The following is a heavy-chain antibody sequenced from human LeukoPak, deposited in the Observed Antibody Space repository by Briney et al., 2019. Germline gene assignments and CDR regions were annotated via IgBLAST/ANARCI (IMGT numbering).Heavy chain of an antibody. CDR3: ARDPASWGRGNTMVRGVIGGNYFDY. Sequence: SETLSLTCTVSGGSISSSSYYWGWIRQPPGKGLEWFGSIYYSGSTYYNPSLKSRVTISVDTSKNQFSLKLSSVTAADTAVYYCARDPASWGRGNTMVRGVIGGNYFDYWGQGTLVTVSS. CDR2: IYYSGST. CDR1: GGSISSSSYY. V-gene: IGHV4-39*07. D-gene: IGHD3-10*01. J-gene: IGHJ4*02.